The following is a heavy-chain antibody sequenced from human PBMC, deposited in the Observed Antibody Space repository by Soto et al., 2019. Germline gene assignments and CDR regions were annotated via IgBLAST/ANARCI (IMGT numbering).Heavy chain of an antibody. J-gene: IGHJ6*02. V-gene: IGHV4-39*01. CDR3: ARAAGSRYYYYYGMDV. D-gene: IGHD3-10*01. Sequence: SETLSLTCTVSGGSISSSSYYWGWIRPPPGKGLEWIGSIYYSGSTYYNPSLKSRVTISVDTSKNQFSLKLSSVTAADTAVYYCARAAGSRYYYYYGMDVWGQGTTVTVSS. CDR2: IYYSGST. CDR1: GGSISSSSYY.